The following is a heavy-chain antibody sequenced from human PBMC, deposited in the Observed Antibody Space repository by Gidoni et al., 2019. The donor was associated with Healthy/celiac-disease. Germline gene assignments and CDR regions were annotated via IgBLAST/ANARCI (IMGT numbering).Heavy chain of an antibody. CDR3: ARDPHNSSGWSALDY. D-gene: IGHD6-19*01. CDR2: INPSGGST. CDR1: GYTFPSYY. J-gene: IGHJ4*02. Sequence: QVQLVQSGAEVKKPGASVKVSCKASGYTFPSYYMNWVRQAPGQGLEWMGIINPSGGSTSYAQKFQGRVTMTRDTSTSTVYMELSSLRSEDTAVYYCARDPHNSSGWSALDYWGQGTLVTVSS. V-gene: IGHV1-46*03.